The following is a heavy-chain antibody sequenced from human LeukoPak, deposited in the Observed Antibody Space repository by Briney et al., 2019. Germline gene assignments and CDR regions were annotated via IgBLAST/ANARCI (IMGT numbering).Heavy chain of an antibody. D-gene: IGHD3-10*01. CDR2: IYSGGST. J-gene: IGHJ6*03. Sequence: GGSLRLSCAASGFTVSSNYMSWVRQAPGKGLEWVSVIYSGGSTYYADSVKGRFTISRDNAKNSLYLQMNSLRAEDTAVYYCARDTPMVRGVIITPIYYMDVWGKGTTVTISS. CDR1: GFTVSSNY. V-gene: IGHV3-66*01. CDR3: ARDTPMVRGVIITPIYYMDV.